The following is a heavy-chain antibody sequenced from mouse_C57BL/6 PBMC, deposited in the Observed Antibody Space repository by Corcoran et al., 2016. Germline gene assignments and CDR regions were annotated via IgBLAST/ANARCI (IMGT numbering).Heavy chain of an antibody. CDR2: IYPGSGNT. J-gene: IGHJ2*01. D-gene: IGHD1-1*01. Sequence: QVQLKQSGAELVRPGASVKLSCKASGYTFTDYYINWVKQRPGQGLEWIARIYPGSGNTYYNEKFKGKATLTAEKSSSTAYMQLSSLTSEDSAVYFCARGMTTVVAWDYWGQGTTLTVSS. CDR3: ARGMTTVVAWDY. CDR1: GYTFTDYY. V-gene: IGHV1-76*01.